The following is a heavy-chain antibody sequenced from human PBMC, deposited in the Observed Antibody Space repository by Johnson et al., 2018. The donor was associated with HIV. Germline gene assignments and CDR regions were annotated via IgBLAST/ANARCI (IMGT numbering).Heavy chain of an antibody. D-gene: IGHD3-3*01. CDR3: AKDAGNDFRGLDAFDI. CDR2: IRSEGSDK. J-gene: IGHJ3*02. Sequence: QVQLVESGGGLVKPGGSLRLSCAASGLIFSDNYMSWIRQAPGKGLEWVSFIRSEGSDKYYADSVKGRFTISRDNSKNTLHLQMNSLRAEDTAVYYCAKDAGNDFRGLDAFDIWGQGTMVTVSS. CDR1: GLIFSDNY. V-gene: IGHV3-30*02.